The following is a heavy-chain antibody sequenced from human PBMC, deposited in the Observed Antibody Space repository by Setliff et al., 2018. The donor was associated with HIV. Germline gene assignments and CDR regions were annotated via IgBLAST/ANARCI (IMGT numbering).Heavy chain of an antibody. D-gene: IGHD3-22*01. CDR1: GYTFTSYG. V-gene: IGHV1-2*04. J-gene: IGHJ4*02. CDR3: ARGMDYYGTSGYYQYYFDY. Sequence: ASVKVSCKASGYTFTSYGVSWVRQAPGQGLEWMGWINPKSDGTNYAQKFQGWITMTRDTSISTAYMELSRLRSDDTAVYYCARGMDYYGTSGYYQYYFDYWGQGTLVTVSS. CDR2: INPKSDGT.